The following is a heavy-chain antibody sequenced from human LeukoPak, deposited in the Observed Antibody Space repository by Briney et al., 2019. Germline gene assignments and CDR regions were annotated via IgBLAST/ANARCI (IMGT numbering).Heavy chain of an antibody. D-gene: IGHD3-16*01. V-gene: IGHV3-30*02. CDR3: AKGLTFGFDY. Sequence: GGSLRLSCAASGFTFSTSGMHWVRQAPGKGLEWVAFIRYDGSSKYFADSVKGRFTISRDNSKDTLYLQMNSLIAEDTAVYYCAKGLTFGFDYWGQGTLVTVSS. J-gene: IGHJ4*02. CDR2: IRYDGSSK. CDR1: GFTFSTSG.